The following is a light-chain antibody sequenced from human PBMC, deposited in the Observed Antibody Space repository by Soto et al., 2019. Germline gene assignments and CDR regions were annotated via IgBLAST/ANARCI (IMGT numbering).Light chain of an antibody. V-gene: IGKV3-20*01. Sequence: EIVLTQSPGTLSLSPGERATLSCRSSQSVSSNYLAWYQQKPDQAPRLVIYDVSGRATGIPDRFSGSGSGTDFPLTISRLDPEDFAVYYCQQYGSSPTFGQGTKVEIK. CDR1: QSVSSNY. CDR2: DVS. CDR3: QQYGSSPT. J-gene: IGKJ1*01.